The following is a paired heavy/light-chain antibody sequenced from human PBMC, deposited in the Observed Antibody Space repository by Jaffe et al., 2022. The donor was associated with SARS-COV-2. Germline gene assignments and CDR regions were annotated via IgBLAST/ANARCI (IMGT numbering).Heavy chain of an antibody. J-gene: IGHJ4*02. CDR2: IRVYIVDT. V-gene: IGHV1-18*01. CDR1: GYTFTSYA. CDR3: ARVKWLDPRDAFDY. Sequence: QVQLVQSGAEVKKPGASVRVSCKTSGYTFTSYAISWVRQAPGQGLEWVGWIRVYIVDTNYAQKFQGRVSMTTDTSTSTAYLELRGLRSDDTAVYYCARVKWLDPRDAFDYWGQGTLVTVSS. D-gene: IGHD6-19*01.
Light chain of an antibody. CDR1: QSVSSAY. CDR2: GAS. V-gene: IGKV3-20*01. CDR3: QQYGTSPPIFT. Sequence: EIVLTQSPGTLSLSPGERATLSCRASQSVSSAYLAWYQQKPGQAPRLLIYGASSRATGIPDRFSGSGSGTDFTLTISRLEPEDFAVYYCQQYGTSPPIFTFGPGTKVDI. J-gene: IGKJ3*01.